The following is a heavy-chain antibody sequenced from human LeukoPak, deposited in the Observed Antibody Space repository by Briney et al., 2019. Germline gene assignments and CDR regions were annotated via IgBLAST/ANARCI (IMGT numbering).Heavy chain of an antibody. CDR3: ARNILFAFDI. CDR2: IYNDGST. CDR1: GLTVSSSY. V-gene: IGHV3-53*01. D-gene: IGHD2/OR15-2a*01. Sequence: PGGSLRLFCEASGLTVSSSYMSWVRQAPGKGLEWVSIIYNDGSTYYADSMKGRFTISRDNSKNTLYLQVNSLRAEDTAMYYCARNILFAFDIWGQGTMVTVSS. J-gene: IGHJ3*02.